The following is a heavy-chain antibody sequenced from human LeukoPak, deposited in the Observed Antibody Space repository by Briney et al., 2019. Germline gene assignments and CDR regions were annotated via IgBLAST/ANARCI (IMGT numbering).Heavy chain of an antibody. D-gene: IGHD3-22*01. CDR2: MNPNNGNT. CDR3: ARTNYHDTSGASNWFDP. CDR1: GYTFTSYD. J-gene: IGHJ5*02. Sequence: ASVKVSCKASGYTFTSYDINWARQATGQGLEWMGWMNPNNGNTGYAQKFQGRVTMTRNTSTGTAYMELSGLRSEDTAVYYCARTNYHDTSGASNWFDPWGQGTLVTVSS. V-gene: IGHV1-8*01.